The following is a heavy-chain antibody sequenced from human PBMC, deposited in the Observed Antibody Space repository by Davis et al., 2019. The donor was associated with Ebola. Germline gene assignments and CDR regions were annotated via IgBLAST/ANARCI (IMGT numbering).Heavy chain of an antibody. CDR2: INHSGST. J-gene: IGHJ4*02. D-gene: IGHD1-1*01. V-gene: IGHV4-39*07. CDR1: FGSISSDSYY. CDR3: ARGRRQLVTRHPGFDY. Sequence: MPSETLSLTCTVSFGSISSDSYYWSWIRQPPRKGLEWIGEINHSGSTNYNPSLKSRVTMSVDTSKNQFSLKLSSVTAADTAVYYCARGRRQLVTRHPGFDYWGQGTLVTVSS.